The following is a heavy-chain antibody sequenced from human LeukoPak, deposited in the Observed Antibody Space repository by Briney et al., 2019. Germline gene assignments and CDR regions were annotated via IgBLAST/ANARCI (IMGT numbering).Heavy chain of an antibody. V-gene: IGHV3-74*01. D-gene: IGHD2/OR15-2a*01. J-gene: IGHJ3*01. CDR1: GFSLSGSW. CDR3: ARSDYFHN. CDR2: SKYDGSTK. Sequence: GGSLRLSCEASGFSLSGSWMPWVRQAPGKGLMWVSQSKYDGSTKSYAASVRGRFTISRDNAKNTLYLHMDSLRAEDTAVYYCARSDYFHNWGQGTMVVVSA.